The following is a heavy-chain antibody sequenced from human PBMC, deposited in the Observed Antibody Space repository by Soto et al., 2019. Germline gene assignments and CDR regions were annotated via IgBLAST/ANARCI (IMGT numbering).Heavy chain of an antibody. CDR1: GGSISDFY. D-gene: IGHD6-6*01. J-gene: IGHJ4*02. V-gene: IGHV4-59*01. CDR3: ARVGGLAARTFDY. Sequence: KPSETLSLTCTVSGGSISDFYWSWIRQPPGKGLEWIGYTYYSGSTNYNPSLKSRVTISVDTSKNQFSLNLRSMSPADTAVYYCARVGGLAARTFDYWGPGTLVTVSS. CDR2: TYYSGST.